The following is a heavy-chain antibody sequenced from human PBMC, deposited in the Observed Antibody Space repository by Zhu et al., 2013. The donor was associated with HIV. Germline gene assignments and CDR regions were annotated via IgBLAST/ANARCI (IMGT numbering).Heavy chain of an antibody. CDR1: GGTFSSYA. V-gene: IGHV1-69*01. J-gene: IGHJ6*02. Sequence: QVQLVQSGAEVKKPGSSVKVSCKASGGTFSSYAISWVRQAPGQGLEWMGGIIPIFGTANYAQKFQGRVTITADESTSTAYMELSSLRSEDTAVYYCARGGNPRGNLEWGAFYYYGMDVWGQGTTVTVSS. CDR2: IIPIFGTA. D-gene: IGHD3-3*01. CDR3: ARGGNPRGNLEWGAFYYYGMDV.